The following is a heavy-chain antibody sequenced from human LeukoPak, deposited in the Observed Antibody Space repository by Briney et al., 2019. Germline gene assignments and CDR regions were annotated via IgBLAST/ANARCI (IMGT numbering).Heavy chain of an antibody. Sequence: PSETLSLTCTVSGGSISSYYWSWIRQPPGKGLEWIGYIYYSGSTNYNPSLKSRVTISVDTSKNQFSLKLSSVTAADTAVYYCARGLGGWLRLFDYWGQGTLVTVSS. CDR1: GGSISSYY. D-gene: IGHD6-19*01. CDR3: ARGLGGWLRLFDY. J-gene: IGHJ4*02. CDR2: IYYSGST. V-gene: IGHV4-59*12.